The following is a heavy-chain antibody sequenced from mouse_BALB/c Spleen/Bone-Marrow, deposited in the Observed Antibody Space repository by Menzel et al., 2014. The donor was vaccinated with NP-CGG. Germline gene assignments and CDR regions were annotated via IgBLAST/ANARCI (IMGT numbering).Heavy chain of an antibody. Sequence: DVMLVESGGGLVQPGGSLKLSCAASGFTFSSYGMSWVRQTPDKRLELVATINSNGGSTYYPDSVKGRFTISTDNAQNTLCTQKSSVKSEGTAMCNSARVSCFDYWGQGTSVTVSS. V-gene: IGHV5-6-3*01. CDR1: GFTFSSYG. CDR2: INSNGGST. J-gene: IGHJ2*03. CDR3: ARVSCFDY.